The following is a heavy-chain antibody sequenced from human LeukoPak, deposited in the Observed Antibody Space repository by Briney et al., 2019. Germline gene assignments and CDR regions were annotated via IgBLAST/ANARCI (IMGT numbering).Heavy chain of an antibody. J-gene: IGHJ3*02. Sequence: NTGGSLRLSCAASGFTFRSYAMSWVRQAPGKGPEWVSSISSSSSYIYYADSVKGRFTISRDNAKNSLYLQMNSLRAEDTAVYYCARDWDSSSWPHFDIWGQGTMVTVSS. CDR3: ARDWDSSSWPHFDI. V-gene: IGHV3-21*01. D-gene: IGHD6-13*01. CDR2: ISSSSSYI. CDR1: GFTFRSYA.